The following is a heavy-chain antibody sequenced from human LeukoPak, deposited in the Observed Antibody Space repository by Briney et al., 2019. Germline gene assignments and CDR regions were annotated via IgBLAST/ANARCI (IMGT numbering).Heavy chain of an antibody. CDR3: ARGLNDSWTGENY. D-gene: IGHD3-3*01. V-gene: IGHV4-59*01. Sequence: PSETLSLTCTVSGGSISSYYWSWIRQPPGKGLEWIRYIYYSGSTNYNPSLKSRVTISVDTSKNQFSLKLSSVTAADTAVYYCARGLNDSWTGENYWGQGTLVTVSS. CDR1: GGSISSYY. CDR2: IYYSGST. J-gene: IGHJ4*02.